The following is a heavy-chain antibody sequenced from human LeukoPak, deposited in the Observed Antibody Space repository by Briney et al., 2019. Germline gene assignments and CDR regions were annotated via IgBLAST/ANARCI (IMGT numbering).Heavy chain of an antibody. J-gene: IGHJ4*02. Sequence: SETLSLTCAVYGGSFSGYYWSWIRQPPGKGLEWIGEINHSGSTNYNPSLKSRVTISVDTSKNQFSLKLSSVTAADTAVYYCARLSGGRWLRGVYYFDYWGQATLVTVSS. V-gene: IGHV4-34*01. CDR2: INHSGST. CDR1: GGSFSGYY. D-gene: IGHD5-24*01. CDR3: ARLSGGRWLRGVYYFDY.